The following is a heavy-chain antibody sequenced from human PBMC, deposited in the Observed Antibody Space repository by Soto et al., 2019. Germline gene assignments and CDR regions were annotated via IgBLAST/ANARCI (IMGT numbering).Heavy chain of an antibody. CDR2: ISYDGSNK. J-gene: IGHJ6*02. CDR1: GFTFSSYG. Sequence: QVQLVESGGGVVQPGRSLRLSCAASGFTFSSYGMHWVRQAPGKGLEWVAVISYDGSNKYYADSVKGRFTISRDNSKDTLDLQMNSLRAEDTAVYHCAKVHCSSTSCYPNYYYYYGMDVWGQGTPVTVSS. D-gene: IGHD2-2*01. V-gene: IGHV3-30*18. CDR3: AKVHCSSTSCYPNYYYYYGMDV.